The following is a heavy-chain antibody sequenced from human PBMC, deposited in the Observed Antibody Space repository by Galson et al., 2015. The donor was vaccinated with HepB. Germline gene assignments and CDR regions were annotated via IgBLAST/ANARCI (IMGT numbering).Heavy chain of an antibody. D-gene: IGHD3-22*01. CDR2: IDPSDSYT. V-gene: IGHV5-10-1*01. CDR3: ARDYYDSSGYTTGDCGGY. Sequence: QSGAEVKKPGESLRISCKGSGYSFTSYWISWVRQMPGKGLEWMGRIDPSDSYTNYSPSFQGHVTISADKSISTAYLQWSSLKASDTAMYYCARDYYDSSGYTTGDCGGYWGQGTLVTVSS. CDR1: GYSFTSYW. J-gene: IGHJ4*02.